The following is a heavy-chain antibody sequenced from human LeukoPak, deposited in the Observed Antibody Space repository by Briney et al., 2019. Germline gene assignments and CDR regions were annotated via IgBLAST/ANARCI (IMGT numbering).Heavy chain of an antibody. J-gene: IGHJ5*02. V-gene: IGHV4-59*08. CDR1: GGSISSYY. CDR3: ARFKWELSCVDP. D-gene: IGHD1-26*01. CDR2: IYYSGSI. Sequence: SETLSLTCTVSGGSISSYYWSWIRQPPGKGLEWIGYIYYSGSIKYNSSLKSRVTISVDTSKNQISLKMRSVTAADTAVYYCARFKWELSCVDPWGQGTLVTVSS.